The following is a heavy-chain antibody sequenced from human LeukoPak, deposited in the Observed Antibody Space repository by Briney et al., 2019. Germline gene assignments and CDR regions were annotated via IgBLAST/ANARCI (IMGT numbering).Heavy chain of an antibody. J-gene: IGHJ4*02. CDR2: VTGSGGST. V-gene: IGHV3-23*01. Sequence: GGSLRLSCAASGFTFRSYGMSWVRQAPGKGLEWVSSVTGSGGSTYYADSVKGRFTISRDNAKNTLYLQLNSLRADDTAVYYCAQVSAVGTGYWGQGTLVTVSS. CDR3: AQVSAVGTGY. CDR1: GFTFRSYG. D-gene: IGHD6-13*01.